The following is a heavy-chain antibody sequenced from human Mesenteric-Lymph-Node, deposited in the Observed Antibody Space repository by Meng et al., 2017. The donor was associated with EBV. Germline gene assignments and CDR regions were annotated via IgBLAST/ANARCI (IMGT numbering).Heavy chain of an antibody. D-gene: IGHD2-15*01. J-gene: IGHJ4*02. V-gene: IGHV4-30-4*01. CDR2: IYHSGST. CDR1: GVSISNGGYY. Sequence: QVQVQESGPGPVKPPPLLSLSCAVSGVSISNGGYYWSWIRQPPGKGLEWIGYIYHSGSTYYNPSLESRVTISLDTSKNQFPLKLSSVTAADTAVYYCAYCSGGNCYSFDYWGQGTLVTVSS. CDR3: AYCSGGNCYSFDY.